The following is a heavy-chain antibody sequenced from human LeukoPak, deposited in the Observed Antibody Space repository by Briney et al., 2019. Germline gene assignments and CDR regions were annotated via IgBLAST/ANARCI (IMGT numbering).Heavy chain of an antibody. V-gene: IGHV3-20*04. CDR2: INWNGSWT. CDR1: GFTFDDYC. D-gene: IGHD4-17*01. J-gene: IGHJ4*02. Sequence: GGSLRLSCAASGFTFDDYCMSWIRQAPGKGLEWVSGINWNGSWTGYADSVKGRFTISRDNAKNSLYLQMNSLRAEDTAVYYCARDYDYGDYPGYWGQGTLVTVSS. CDR3: ARDYDYGDYPGY.